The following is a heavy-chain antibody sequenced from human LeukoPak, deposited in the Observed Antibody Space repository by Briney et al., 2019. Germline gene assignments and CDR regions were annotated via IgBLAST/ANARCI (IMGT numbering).Heavy chain of an antibody. V-gene: IGHV3-7*01. J-gene: IGHJ4*02. CDR1: GFTFSSYS. D-gene: IGHD1-1*01. Sequence: GGSLRLSCAASGFTFSSYSMNWVRQAPGKGLEWVANINPDGSEKYYVDSVKGRFTISRDNAKNSLYLHMSSLRVEDTAVYYCARDGYKGFDYWGQGTLVTVSS. CDR2: INPDGSEK. CDR3: ARDGYKGFDY.